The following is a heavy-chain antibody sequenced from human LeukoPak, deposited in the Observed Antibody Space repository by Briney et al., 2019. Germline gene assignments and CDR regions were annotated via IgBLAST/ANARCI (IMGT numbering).Heavy chain of an antibody. V-gene: IGHV7-4-1*02. CDR1: GYSFNSQG. Sequence: ASVKVSFKAYGYSFNSQGMNWVRPVPGQGLEWMGWINTHSGNPTYAQGFTGRFVFSVDAPLSTAYLQITGLKAEDTATYYCVKEILRFDLWGQGTMVTVSS. J-gene: IGHJ3*01. CDR3: VKEILRFDL. CDR2: INTHSGNP.